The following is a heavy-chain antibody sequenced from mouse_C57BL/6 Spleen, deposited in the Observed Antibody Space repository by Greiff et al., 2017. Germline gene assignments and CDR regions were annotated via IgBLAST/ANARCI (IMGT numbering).Heavy chain of an antibody. V-gene: IGHV3-6*01. CDR1: GYSITSGYY. J-gene: IGHJ2*01. CDR3: AREGNYGSSYGYYFDY. Sequence: DVQLQESGPGLVKPSQSLSLTCSVTGYSITSGYYWNWIRQFPGNKLEWMGYISYDGSNNYNPSLKNRISITRDTSKNQFFLKLNSVTTEDTATYYCAREGNYGSSYGYYFDYWGQGTTLTVSS. CDR2: ISYDGSN. D-gene: IGHD1-1*01.